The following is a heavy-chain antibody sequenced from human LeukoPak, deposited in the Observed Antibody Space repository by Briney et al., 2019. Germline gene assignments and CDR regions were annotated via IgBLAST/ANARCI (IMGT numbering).Heavy chain of an antibody. CDR3: VRGGIASAFDI. D-gene: IGHD6-13*01. V-gene: IGHV3-30*03. CDR2: ISYDRSNK. CDR1: GFTFSSCG. Sequence: GGSLRLSCAASGFTFSSCGMHWVRQAPGKGLEWVAVISYDRSNKYYADSVKGRFTISRDNAKNTLYLQMNSLRAEDTAVYYCVRGGIASAFDIWGQGTMVTVSS. J-gene: IGHJ3*02.